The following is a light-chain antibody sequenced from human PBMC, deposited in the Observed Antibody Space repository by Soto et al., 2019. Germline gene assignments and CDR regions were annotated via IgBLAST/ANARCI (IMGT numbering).Light chain of an antibody. V-gene: IGLV2-14*02. J-gene: IGLJ2*01. Sequence: QSALTQPASVSGSPGQSITISCTGTNGDVGSYDLVSWYQRYPGEAPKLIIYEVNKRPSGISNRFSGSKSGNTASLTISGLQAEDEADYYCSSYTSSSTVVFGGGTKLTVL. CDR3: SSYTSSSTVV. CDR1: NGDVGSYDL. CDR2: EVN.